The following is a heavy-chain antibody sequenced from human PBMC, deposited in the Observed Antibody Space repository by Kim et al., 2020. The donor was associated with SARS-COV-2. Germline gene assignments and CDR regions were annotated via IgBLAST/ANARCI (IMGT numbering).Heavy chain of an antibody. V-gene: IGHV3-30*18. D-gene: IGHD3-10*01. Sequence: GGSLRLSCAASGFTFSSYGMHWVRQAPGKGLEWVAVISYDGSNKYYADSVKGRFTISRDNSKNTLYLQMNSLRAEDTAVYYCAKGFDYYGSGKVYGMDVWGQGTTVTVSS. CDR1: GFTFSSYG. CDR2: ISYDGSNK. J-gene: IGHJ6*02. CDR3: AKGFDYYGSGKVYGMDV.